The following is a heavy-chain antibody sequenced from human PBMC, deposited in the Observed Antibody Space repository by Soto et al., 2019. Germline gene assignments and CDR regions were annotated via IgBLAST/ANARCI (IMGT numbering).Heavy chain of an antibody. D-gene: IGHD6-13*01. Sequence: QVHLVQSGAEVKKPGSSVKVSCKAPGGTFSNHAINWVRQAPGQGLEWMGRIIPIFSTTNYAQKFQGRVTMTADESTITAYVELSSLKQDDTAVYYCARGVAADGTFREDVFDIWGQGTLVTVSS. CDR3: ARGVAADGTFREDVFDI. J-gene: IGHJ3*02. CDR2: IIPIFSTT. CDR1: GGTFSNHA. V-gene: IGHV1-69*12.